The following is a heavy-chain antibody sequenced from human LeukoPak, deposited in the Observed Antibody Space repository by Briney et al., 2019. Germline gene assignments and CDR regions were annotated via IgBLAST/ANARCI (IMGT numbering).Heavy chain of an antibody. J-gene: IGHJ4*02. V-gene: IGHV1-69*05. CDR2: IIPIFGTA. D-gene: IGHD5-24*01. CDR1: GGTFSSYA. CDR3: ARVNGYNYRGSYYFDY. Sequence: SVKVSCKASGGTFSSYAISWVRQAPGQGLEWMGGIIPIFGTANYAQKFQGRVTITTDESTSTAYMELSSLRSEDTAVYYCARVNGYNYRGSYYFDYWGQGTLVTVSS.